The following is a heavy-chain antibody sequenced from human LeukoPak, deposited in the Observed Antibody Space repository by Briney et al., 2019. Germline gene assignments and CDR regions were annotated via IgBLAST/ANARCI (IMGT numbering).Heavy chain of an antibody. Sequence: GASVKVSCKASGYTFTSYDINWVRQATGQGLEWMGWMNPNSGNTGYAQKFQGRVTITRNTSISTAYMELSSLRSEDTAVYYCAKDFSVFQYDSRVLDYWGQGTLVTVSS. CDR1: GYTFTSYD. CDR3: AKDFSVFQYDSRVLDY. J-gene: IGHJ4*02. V-gene: IGHV1-8*03. D-gene: IGHD3-22*01. CDR2: MNPNSGNT.